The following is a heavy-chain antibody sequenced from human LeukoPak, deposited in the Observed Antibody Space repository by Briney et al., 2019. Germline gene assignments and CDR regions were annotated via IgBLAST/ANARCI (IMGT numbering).Heavy chain of an antibody. J-gene: IGHJ5*02. D-gene: IGHD3-22*01. CDR2: ISNDGGGT. CDR1: GFIFNNCG. Sequence: GGSLRLSCAASGFIFNNCGLIWVRQAPGKGLEWVSAISNDGGGTQYADFVEGRFTISRDNSKNTLFLQMSSLRAEDTALYYCAKGSSGYFADLWGQGTLVTVSS. V-gene: IGHV3-23*01. CDR3: AKGSSGYFADL.